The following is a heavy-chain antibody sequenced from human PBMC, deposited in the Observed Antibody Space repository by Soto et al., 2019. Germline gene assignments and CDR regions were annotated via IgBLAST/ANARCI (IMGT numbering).Heavy chain of an antibody. CDR1: GFTFTSSS. D-gene: IGHD3-10*01. J-gene: IGHJ6*02. Sequence: SVNVYCKSSGFTFTSSSVQWGREARGQRLEWIGWIVVGSGNTNYAQKFQERVTITRDMSTSTAYMELSSLRSEDTAVYYCAADRDGSGTYGMDVWGQGTTVTVSS. V-gene: IGHV1-58*01. CDR3: AADRDGSGTYGMDV. CDR2: IVVGSGNT.